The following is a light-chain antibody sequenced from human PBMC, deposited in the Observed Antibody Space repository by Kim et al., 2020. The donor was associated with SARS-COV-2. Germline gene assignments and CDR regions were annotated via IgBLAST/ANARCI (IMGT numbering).Light chain of an antibody. J-gene: IGKJ1*01. CDR1: QSINSY. V-gene: IGKV1-39*01. CDR3: QQSYNVPPWT. Sequence: DIQMTQSPSSLSASVGDRVTITCRASQSINSYLNWYQQKPGKAPKLLIYAASSLQSGVPSRFSGSGSGTDFTLKISSLQPEDFATYYCQQSYNVPPWTFGQVTKVDIK. CDR2: AAS.